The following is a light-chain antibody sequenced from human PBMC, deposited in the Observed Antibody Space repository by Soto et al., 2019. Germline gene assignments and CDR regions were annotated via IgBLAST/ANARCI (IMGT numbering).Light chain of an antibody. V-gene: IGLV2-14*01. CDR3: TSRTSINSFVV. CDR1: SSDVGGYNY. J-gene: IGLJ2*01. Sequence: QSALTQPASVSGSPGQSITLSCTGTSSDVGGYNYVSWYQQRPGKAPKLIIFDVSYRPSGVSNRFSGSKSGNTASLTISGLQAADEAESYCTSRTSINSFVVFGGGTKLTVL. CDR2: DVS.